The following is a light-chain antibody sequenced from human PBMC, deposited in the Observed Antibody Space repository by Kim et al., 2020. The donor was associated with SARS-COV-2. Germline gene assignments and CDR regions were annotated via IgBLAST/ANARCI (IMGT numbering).Light chain of an antibody. V-gene: IGLV4-60*03. CDR2: LEGSGSY. CDR1: SGHSSYI. CDR3: ETWDSNTWV. Sequence: QLVLTQSSSASASLGSSVKLTCTLSSGHSSYIIAWHQQQPGKAPRYLMKLEGSGSYNKGSGVPDRFSGSSSGDDRYLTISNLQSEDEADYYCETWDSNTWVFGGGTQLTVL. J-gene: IGLJ3*02.